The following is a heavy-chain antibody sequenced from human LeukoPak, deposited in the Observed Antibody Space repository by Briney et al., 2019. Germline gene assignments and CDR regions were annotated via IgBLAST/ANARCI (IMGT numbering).Heavy chain of an antibody. CDR3: ARDSGSYFEGFDY. V-gene: IGHV4-39*02. CDR2: IYYSGST. J-gene: IGHJ4*02. Sequence: SETLSLTCTVSGGSISSSNYQWGWIRQPPGKGLEWIGNIYYSGSTYYNPSLKSRVTISIDTSKNQFSLKLSSVTAADMAVYYCARDSGSYFEGFDYWGQGTLVTVSS. D-gene: IGHD1-26*01. CDR1: GGSISSSNYQ.